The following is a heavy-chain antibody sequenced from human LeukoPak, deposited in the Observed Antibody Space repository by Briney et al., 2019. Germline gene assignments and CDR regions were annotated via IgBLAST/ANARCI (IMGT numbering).Heavy chain of an antibody. CDR1: GASISYGGYY. J-gene: IGHJ1*01. CDR3: ARWAVAGNGEYFQH. D-gene: IGHD6-19*01. Sequence: SQTLSLTCSVSGASISYGGYYWSWIRQPPGKGLEWIGYIYYSGSTNYNPSLKSRVTISVDTSKNQFSLKLSSVTAADTAVYYCARWAVAGNGEYFQHWGQGTLVTVSS. V-gene: IGHV4-61*08. CDR2: IYYSGST.